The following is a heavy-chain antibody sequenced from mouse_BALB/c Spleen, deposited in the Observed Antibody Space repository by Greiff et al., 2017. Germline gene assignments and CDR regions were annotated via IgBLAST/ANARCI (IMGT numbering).Heavy chain of an antibody. V-gene: IGHV5-6-3*01. D-gene: IGHD1-1*01. CDR2: INSNGGST. CDR1: GFTFSSYG. Sequence: VQLKESGGGLVQPGGSLKLSCAASGFTFSSYGMSWVRQTPDKRLELVATINSNGGSTYYPDSVKGRFTISRDNAKNTLYLQMSSLKSEDTAMYYCARGGDYYGSTGWFAYWGQGTLVTVSA. CDR3: ARGGDYYGSTGWFAY. J-gene: IGHJ3*01.